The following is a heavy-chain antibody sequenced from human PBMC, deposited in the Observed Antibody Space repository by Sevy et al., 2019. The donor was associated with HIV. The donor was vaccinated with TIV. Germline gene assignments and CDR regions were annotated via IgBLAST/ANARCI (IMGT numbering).Heavy chain of an antibody. V-gene: IGHV3-23*01. J-gene: IGHJ5*02. D-gene: IGHD3-10*01. CDR1: GFTFSSYA. Sequence: GGSLRLSCAASGFTFSSYAMSWVRQAPGKGLEWVSAISGSGGSTYYADSVKGRFTISRDNSKNRLYLQMNSLRAEDTAVYYCAAGSGSYPFAFDPWGQGTLVTVSS. CDR2: ISGSGGST. CDR3: AAGSGSYPFAFDP.